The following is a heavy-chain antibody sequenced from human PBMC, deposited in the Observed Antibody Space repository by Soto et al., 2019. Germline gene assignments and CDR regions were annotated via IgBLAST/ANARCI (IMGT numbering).Heavy chain of an antibody. V-gene: IGHV1-2*04. D-gene: IGHD6-6*01. J-gene: IGHJ6*02. CDR2: INPNSGGT. Sequence: ASVKVSCKASGYTFTGCYMHWVRQAPGQGLEWMGWINPNSGGTNYAQKFQGWVTMTRDTSISTAYMELSRLRSDDTAVYYCARDSIAARRVYGMDVWGQGTTVTVSS. CDR1: GYTFTGCY. CDR3: ARDSIAARRVYGMDV.